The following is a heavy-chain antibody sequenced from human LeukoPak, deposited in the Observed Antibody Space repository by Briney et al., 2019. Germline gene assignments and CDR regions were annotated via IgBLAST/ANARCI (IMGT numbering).Heavy chain of an antibody. D-gene: IGHD5-12*01. V-gene: IGHV3-23*01. J-gene: IGHJ5*02. CDR1: GFTFSSYG. CDR3: AKDPNSGYNRGWFDP. Sequence: PGGSLRLSCAASGFTFSSYGMSWVRQAPGKGLEWVSAISGSGGSTYYADSVKGRFTISRDNSKNTLYLQMNSLRAEDTAVYYCAKDPNSGYNRGWFDPWGQGTLVTVSS. CDR2: ISGSGGST.